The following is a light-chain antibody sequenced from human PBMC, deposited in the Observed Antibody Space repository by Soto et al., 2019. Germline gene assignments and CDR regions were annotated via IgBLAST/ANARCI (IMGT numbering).Light chain of an antibody. V-gene: IGLV2-23*02. CDR2: EVT. CDR1: SNDVGSYSL. J-gene: IGLJ1*01. Sequence: QSALTQPASVSGSPGQSITISCTGTSNDVGSYSLVSWYQHHPGKAPKLIIYEVTKRPSGVSNRFSASKSGNTASLTISGRHPEDEADYYCCSYAGFTTYVFGTGTKVTVL. CDR3: CSYAGFTTYV.